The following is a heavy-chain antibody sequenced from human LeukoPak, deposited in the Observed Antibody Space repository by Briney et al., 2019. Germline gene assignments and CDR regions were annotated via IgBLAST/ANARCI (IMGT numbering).Heavy chain of an antibody. CDR2: IDPKNGGT. CDR1: GYTFSDYY. CDR3: SRGGLHHGFDY. J-gene: IGHJ4*02. Sequence: GASVKVSCKASGYTFSDYYIHWVRQAPGQGLEWMGWIDPKNGGTNYAQEFRGRVTMTRDTSFTTVYMDLSRLISDDTAVYYCSRGGLHHGFDYWGQGTLVTVSS. D-gene: IGHD1-14*01. V-gene: IGHV1-2*02.